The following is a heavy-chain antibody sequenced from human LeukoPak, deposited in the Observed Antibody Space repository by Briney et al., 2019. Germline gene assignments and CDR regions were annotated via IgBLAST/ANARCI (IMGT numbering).Heavy chain of an antibody. J-gene: IGHJ4*02. Sequence: ASVKLSCKASGYTFTSYYMHWVRQAPGQGLEWIGLINTSGGSTIYAQNFQGRVTMTRDTSTSTVYMELSSLRSEDTAVHYCARDLPIYSSRPKYFDYWGQGTLVTVSS. CDR2: INTSGGST. D-gene: IGHD6-19*01. CDR1: GYTFTSYY. CDR3: ARDLPIYSSRPKYFDY. V-gene: IGHV1-46*01.